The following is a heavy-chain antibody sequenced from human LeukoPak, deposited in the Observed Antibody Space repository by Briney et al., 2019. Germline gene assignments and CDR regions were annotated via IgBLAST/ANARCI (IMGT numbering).Heavy chain of an antibody. Sequence: GESLKISCKGSGYSFTSYWIVWVRQMPGKGLEWMGIIYPGDSDTRYSPSFQGQVTISADKSISTAYLQWSSLKASGTAMYYCARLTGCSSTSCYDAFDICGQGTMVTVSS. V-gene: IGHV5-51*01. J-gene: IGHJ3*02. D-gene: IGHD2-2*01. CDR1: GYSFTSYW. CDR3: ARLTGCSSTSCYDAFDI. CDR2: IYPGDSDT.